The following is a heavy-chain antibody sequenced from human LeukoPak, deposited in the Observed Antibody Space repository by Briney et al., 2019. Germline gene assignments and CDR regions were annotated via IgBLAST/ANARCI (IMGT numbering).Heavy chain of an antibody. V-gene: IGHV3-64D*09. CDR3: VITSATGPLDY. Sequence: PGGSLRLSCPASGFTFSYYAMHWVRQAPGKGLEYVSAISGDGGNTYYADSLKGRFTISRDNSKNTLYLQMSSLTVEDTAVYYCVITSATGPLDYWGQGTLVTVSS. D-gene: IGHD1-14*01. J-gene: IGHJ4*02. CDR2: ISGDGGNT. CDR1: GFTFSYYA.